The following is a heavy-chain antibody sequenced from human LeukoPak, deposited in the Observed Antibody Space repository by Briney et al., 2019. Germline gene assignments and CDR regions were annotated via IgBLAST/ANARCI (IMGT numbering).Heavy chain of an antibody. CDR3: ARNDYGDYYDAFDI. D-gene: IGHD4-17*01. J-gene: IGHJ3*02. V-gene: IGHV4-59*01. Sequence: SETLSLTCTVSSASISTYYWSWIRQPPGKGLEWIGYIYHSGTSNYNPSLKSRVTISVDTSKNQFSLKLSSVTAADTAVYYCARNDYGDYYDAFDIWGQGTMVTVSS. CDR1: SASISTYY. CDR2: IYHSGTS.